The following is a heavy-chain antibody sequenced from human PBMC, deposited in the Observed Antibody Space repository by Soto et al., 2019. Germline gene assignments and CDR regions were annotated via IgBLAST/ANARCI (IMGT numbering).Heavy chain of an antibody. D-gene: IGHD2-15*01. CDR3: ARRLGYCSGGSCYSGHYYYYMDV. CDR1: GGSISSYY. Sequence: SETLSLTCTVSGGSISSYYWSWIRQPPGKGLEWIGYIYYSGSTNYNPSLKSRVTISVDTSKNQFSLKMSSVTAADTAVYYCARRLGYCSGGSCYSGHYYYYMDVWGKGTTVTVS. V-gene: IGHV4-59*08. J-gene: IGHJ6*03. CDR2: IYYSGST.